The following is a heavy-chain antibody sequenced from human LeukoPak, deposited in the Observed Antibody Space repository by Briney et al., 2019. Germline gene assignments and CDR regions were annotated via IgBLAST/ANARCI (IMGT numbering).Heavy chain of an antibody. J-gene: IGHJ6*02. V-gene: IGHV3-30-3*01. Sequence: GRSLRLSCAASGFTFSSYAMHWVRQAPGKGLEWVAVISYDGSNKYYADSVKGRFTISRDNAKNSLYLQMNSLRAEDTAVYYCAREELRFLEWSLYYYYGMDVWGQGTTVTVSS. D-gene: IGHD3-3*01. CDR1: GFTFSSYA. CDR2: ISYDGSNK. CDR3: AREELRFLEWSLYYYYGMDV.